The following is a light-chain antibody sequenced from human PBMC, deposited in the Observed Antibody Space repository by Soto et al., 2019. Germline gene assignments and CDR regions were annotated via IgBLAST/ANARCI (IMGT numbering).Light chain of an antibody. CDR3: QQYSSWLWK. J-gene: IGKJ1*01. CDR1: QSVGTK. Sequence: EIVLTHSPGTLSLSPGERATLSCRASQSVGTKLAWYQQTPGQAPRLLIYGASNRATGVPARISGSVSGTEFTLTIASLQSEDFAVYYCQQYSSWLWKFGQGTKVDIK. CDR2: GAS. V-gene: IGKV3-15*01.